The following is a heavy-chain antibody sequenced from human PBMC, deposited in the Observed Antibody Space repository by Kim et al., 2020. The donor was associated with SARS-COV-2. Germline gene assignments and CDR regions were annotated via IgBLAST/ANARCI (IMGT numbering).Heavy chain of an antibody. V-gene: IGHV4-39*01. D-gene: IGHD2-15*01. J-gene: IGHJ4*02. Sequence: PKSRVTISVATSKNQFSLKLSCVTAADTAVYYCARRLRYCSGGSCPNFDYWGQGTLVTVSS. CDR3: ARRLRYCSGGSCPNFDY.